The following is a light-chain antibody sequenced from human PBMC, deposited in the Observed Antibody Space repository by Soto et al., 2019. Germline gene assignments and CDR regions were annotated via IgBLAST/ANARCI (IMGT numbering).Light chain of an antibody. V-gene: IGKV3-20*01. Sequence: EIMLTQSPGTLSLSPGERATLSCRASQSFNSIYLAWYQQKPGQAPRLLIYGASSRATGIPDRFSGSGSGTDFTLSITRLQPEDCAVYYCQQYGSSPWTSGQGTKVDVK. CDR3: QQYGSSPWT. J-gene: IGKJ1*01. CDR2: GAS. CDR1: QSFNSIY.